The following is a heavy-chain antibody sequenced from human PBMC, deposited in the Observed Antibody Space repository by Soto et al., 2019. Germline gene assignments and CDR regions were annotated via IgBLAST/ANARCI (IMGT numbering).Heavy chain of an antibody. CDR1: GFTFSSYS. CDR2: ISSSSSTI. V-gene: IGHV3-48*01. D-gene: IGHD6-6*01. CDR3: ARDWTSSSPYNWFDP. J-gene: IGHJ5*02. Sequence: GGSLRLSCAASGFTFSSYSMNWVRQAPGKGLEWVSYISSSSSTIYYADSVKGRFTISRDNAKNSLYLQMNSLRAEDTAVYYCARDWTSSSPYNWFDPWGQGTLVTSPQ.